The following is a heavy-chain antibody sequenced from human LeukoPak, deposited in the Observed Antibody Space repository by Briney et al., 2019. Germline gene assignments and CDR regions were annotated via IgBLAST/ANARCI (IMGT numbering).Heavy chain of an antibody. J-gene: IGHJ4*02. Sequence: GASVKVSCKASGYTFTSYGISWVRQAPGQGLEWMGWISAYNGNTNHAQKLQGRVTMTTDTSTSTAYMELRSLRSDDTAVYYCARDRNYYGSGSYYSPLATLGDYWGQGTLVTVSS. D-gene: IGHD3-10*01. V-gene: IGHV1-18*01. CDR1: GYTFTSYG. CDR2: ISAYNGNT. CDR3: ARDRNYYGSGSYYSPLATLGDY.